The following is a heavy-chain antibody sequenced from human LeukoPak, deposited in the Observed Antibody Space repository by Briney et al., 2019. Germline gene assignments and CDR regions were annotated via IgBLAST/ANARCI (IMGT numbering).Heavy chain of an antibody. CDR2: IYHSGST. D-gene: IGHD4-17*01. Sequence: SETLSLTCAVYGGSFSGYYWSWIRQPPGKGLEWIGEIYHSGSTNYNPSLKSRVTISVDKSKNQFSLKLSSVTAADTAVYYCARSTTGYYYYGMDVWGQGTTVTVSS. V-gene: IGHV4-34*01. J-gene: IGHJ6*02. CDR1: GGSFSGYY. CDR3: ARSTTGYYYYGMDV.